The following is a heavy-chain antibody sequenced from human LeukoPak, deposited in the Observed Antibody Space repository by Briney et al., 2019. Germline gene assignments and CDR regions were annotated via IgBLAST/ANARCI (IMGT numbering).Heavy chain of an antibody. V-gene: IGHV4-38-2*02. D-gene: IGHD6-6*01. CDR1: GYSISGGYY. J-gene: IGHJ3*02. CDR3: AREYSSSSRAFDI. CDR2: IYHNGNT. Sequence: SETLSLTCAVSGYSISGGYYWGWIRQPPGKGLEWIGSIYHNGNTYYNPSLKSRVTISVDTSKNQFSLKLSSVTAADTAVSYCAREYSSSSRAFDIWGQGTMVTVSS.